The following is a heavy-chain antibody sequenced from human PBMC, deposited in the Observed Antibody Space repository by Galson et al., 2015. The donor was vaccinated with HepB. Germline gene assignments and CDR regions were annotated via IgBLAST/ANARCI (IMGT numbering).Heavy chain of an antibody. D-gene: IGHD3-22*01. Sequence: SLRLSCAASGFTFDDYTMHWVRQAPGKGLEWVSLISWDGGSTYYADSVKGRFTISRDNSKNSLYLQMNSLRTEDTALYYCAKGTTGYYDSSGSLFDYWGQGTPVTVSS. J-gene: IGHJ4*02. CDR3: AKGTTGYYDSSGSLFDY. V-gene: IGHV3-43*01. CDR2: ISWDGGST. CDR1: GFTFDDYT.